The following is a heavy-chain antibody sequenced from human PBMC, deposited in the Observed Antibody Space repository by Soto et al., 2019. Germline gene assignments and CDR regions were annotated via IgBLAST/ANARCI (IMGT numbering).Heavy chain of an antibody. D-gene: IGHD1-1*01. Sequence: SETLSLTCTVSGGSISSYYWSWIRQPPGKGLEWIGYIYYSGSTNYNPSLKSRVTISVDTSKNQFSLKLSSVTAADTAVYYCARAPLPNWNYYGMDVWGQGTTVTVSS. J-gene: IGHJ6*02. V-gene: IGHV4-59*01. CDR2: IYYSGST. CDR1: GGSISSYY. CDR3: ARAPLPNWNYYGMDV.